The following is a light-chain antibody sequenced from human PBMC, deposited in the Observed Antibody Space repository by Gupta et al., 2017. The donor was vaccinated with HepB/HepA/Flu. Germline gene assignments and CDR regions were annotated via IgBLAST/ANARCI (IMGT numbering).Light chain of an antibody. CDR2: ENY. CDR1: SSNIGNNY. Sequence: SVLSPPSSLSAASAQTVTISCSGSSSNIGNNYVSWYQQLPRSAPKLLIFENYKRHSGIPDRFSGSKSGTSATLGITGLQTGDEAIYYCGTWDTTLSGGVFGGGTKLTVL. J-gene: IGLJ3*02. V-gene: IGLV1-51*02. CDR3: GTWDTTLSGGV.